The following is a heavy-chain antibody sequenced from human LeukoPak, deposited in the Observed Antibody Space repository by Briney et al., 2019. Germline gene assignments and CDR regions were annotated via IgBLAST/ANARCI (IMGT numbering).Heavy chain of an antibody. V-gene: IGHV1-46*01. J-gene: IGHJ4*02. CDR3: ARWTTTYLDY. CDR2: TDPIGGST. D-gene: IGHD4-11*01. CDR1: GYTFINHY. Sequence: GASVKVPCKASGYTFINHYIHWVRQAPEQGLEWMGITDPIGGSTNYAQKFQGRVTMTRDTSTSTVYMELSSLRSEDSAVYYCARWTTTYLDYWGQGTLVTVSS.